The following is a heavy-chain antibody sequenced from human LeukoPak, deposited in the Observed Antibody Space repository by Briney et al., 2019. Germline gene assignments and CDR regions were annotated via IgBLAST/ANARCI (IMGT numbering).Heavy chain of an antibody. CDR3: ARGHYDVLAASYKWTPDY. V-gene: IGHV3-21*01. Sequence: GGSLRLSCAASGFTFNTFNMNWVRQAPGKGLECVSSITSGGDYIYYADSVKGRFTTSRDNAKNSLSLQLNSLRVEDTAVYYCARGHYDVLAASYKWTPDYWGQGTLVTVSS. CDR1: GFTFNTFN. CDR2: ITSGGDYI. J-gene: IGHJ4*02. D-gene: IGHD3-9*01.